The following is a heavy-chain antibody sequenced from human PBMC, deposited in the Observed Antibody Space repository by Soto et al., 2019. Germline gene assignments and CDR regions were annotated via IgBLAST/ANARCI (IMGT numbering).Heavy chain of an antibody. D-gene: IGHD3-10*02. Sequence: VQLVESGGGLVQPGGSLRLSCEASEFTFSGRSVHWVRQAPGKGLVWVSGIDKVGTDSTYADSVKGRFTSSRDNAKNTVYLQMHSLRVQYTAVYDGARGLFGPEVWGKGTTVTVSS. CDR2: IDKVGTDS. J-gene: IGHJ6*03. V-gene: IGHV3-74*01. CDR1: EFTFSGRS. CDR3: ARGLFGPEV.